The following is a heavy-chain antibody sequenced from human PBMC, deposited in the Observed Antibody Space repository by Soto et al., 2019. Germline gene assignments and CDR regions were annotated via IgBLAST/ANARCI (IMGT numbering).Heavy chain of an antibody. D-gene: IGHD4-4*01. J-gene: IGHJ5*02. V-gene: IGHV3-30*18. Sequence: GGSLRLSCAASGFTFSSYGMHWVRQAPGKGLVWVAVISYDGSNKYYADSVKGRFTISRDNSKNTLYLQMNSLRAEDTAVYYCAKDSTTDPINWFDPWGQGTLVTVSS. CDR2: ISYDGSNK. CDR3: AKDSTTDPINWFDP. CDR1: GFTFSSYG.